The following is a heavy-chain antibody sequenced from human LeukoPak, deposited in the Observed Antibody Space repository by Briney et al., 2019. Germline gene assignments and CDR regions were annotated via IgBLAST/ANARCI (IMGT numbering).Heavy chain of an antibody. D-gene: IGHD1-26*01. CDR1: GYTLTELS. J-gene: IGHJ4*02. CDR2: FDPEDGET. CDR3: AVVGGSYYLFDY. Sequence: ASVKVSCKVSGYTLTELSMHWVRQAPGKGLEWMGGFDPEDGETIYAQKFQGRVTMTEDTSTDTAYMELSSLRSEDTAVYYCAVVGGSYYLFDYWGQGTLVTVSS. V-gene: IGHV1-24*01.